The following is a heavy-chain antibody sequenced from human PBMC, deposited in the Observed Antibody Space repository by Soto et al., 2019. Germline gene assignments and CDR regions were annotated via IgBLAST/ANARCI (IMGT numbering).Heavy chain of an antibody. CDR1: GFTFNNYA. CDR3: AKVRLTDYLRYAPHL. Sequence: EVQLLESGGGLVQPGGSLRLACAASGFTFNNYAMNWVRQAPGRGLEWVSIISPNGDSTYYADSVKGRFTSSRDNSQYTVFLQMNSLRAEDTAIYFCAKVRLTDYLRYAPHLWGQGTLVTVSS. J-gene: IGHJ3*01. V-gene: IGHV3-23*01. CDR2: ISPNGDST. D-gene: IGHD2-8*01.